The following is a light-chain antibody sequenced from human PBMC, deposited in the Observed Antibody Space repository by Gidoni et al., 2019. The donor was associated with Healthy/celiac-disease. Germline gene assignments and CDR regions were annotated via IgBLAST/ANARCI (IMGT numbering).Light chain of an antibody. CDR3: QQRSNWPYMYT. V-gene: IGKV3-11*01. CDR1: PSVSSY. Sequence: EIVLTQSPATLSLSPGERATLSCRASPSVSSYLAWYQQKPGQAPRLLIYDASNRATGIPARFSGSGSGTDFTLTISSLEPEDFAVYYCQQRSNWPYMYTFXXXTKLEIK. CDR2: DAS. J-gene: IGKJ2*01.